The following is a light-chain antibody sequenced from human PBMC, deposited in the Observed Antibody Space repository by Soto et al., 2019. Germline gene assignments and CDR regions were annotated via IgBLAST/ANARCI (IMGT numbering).Light chain of an antibody. Sequence: DIQMTQSPSTLSASVGDRVTITCRASQSISTWLAWYQQKPGKAPKVLSYDASSLESGGPSRFSGSGSGTEFTLTISSLQPDDFATYYCQQYKNYLTFGPGTKVDI. CDR2: DAS. CDR3: QQYKNYLT. J-gene: IGKJ3*01. CDR1: QSISTW. V-gene: IGKV1-5*01.